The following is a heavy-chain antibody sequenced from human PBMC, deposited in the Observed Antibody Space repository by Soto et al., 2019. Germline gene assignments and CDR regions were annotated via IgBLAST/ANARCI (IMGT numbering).Heavy chain of an antibody. D-gene: IGHD5-18*01. CDR3: ARGPGYDFDY. CDR2: ISSNGGST. CDR1: GFTFSSYA. V-gene: IGHV3-64*01. Sequence: EVQLVESGGGLVQPGGSLRLSCAASGFTFSSYAMHWVRQAPGKGLEYVSAISSNGGSTYYAISVKDRFTISRDNSKKALYPQRGSLRAEDMAVYYCARGPGYDFDYWGQGNLVSVSS. J-gene: IGHJ4*02.